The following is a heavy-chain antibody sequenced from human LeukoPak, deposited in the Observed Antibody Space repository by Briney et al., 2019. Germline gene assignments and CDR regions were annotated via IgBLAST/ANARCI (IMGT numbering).Heavy chain of an antibody. CDR2: IYHSGST. D-gene: IGHD3-22*01. Sequence: PSETLSLTCAVYGGSFSGYYWSWIRQPPGKGLEWIGSIYHSGSTYYNPSLKSRVTISVDTSKNQFSLKLSSVTAADTAVYYCARQARNDYYLAYWGQGTLVTVSS. CDR1: GGSFSGYY. CDR3: ARQARNDYYLAY. V-gene: IGHV4-34*01. J-gene: IGHJ4*02.